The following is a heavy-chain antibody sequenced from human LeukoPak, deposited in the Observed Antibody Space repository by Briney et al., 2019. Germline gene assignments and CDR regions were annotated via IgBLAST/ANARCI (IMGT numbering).Heavy chain of an antibody. V-gene: IGHV4-61*08. J-gene: IGHJ5*02. Sequence: SETLSLTCTVSGDSVTSGGCYWSWIRQPPGKGLEWIGYIYYSGSTNYNPSLKSRVTISIDTSKNRFSLKLSSVTAADTAVYYCARERDYYDSSGYSNWFDPWGQGTLVAVSS. D-gene: IGHD3-22*01. CDR3: ARERDYYDSSGYSNWFDP. CDR1: GDSVTSGGCY. CDR2: IYYSGST.